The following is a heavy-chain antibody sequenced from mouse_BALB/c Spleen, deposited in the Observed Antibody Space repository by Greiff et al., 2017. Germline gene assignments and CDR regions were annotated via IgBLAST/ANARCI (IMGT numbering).Heavy chain of an antibody. J-gene: IGHJ4*01. V-gene: IGHV2-6-5*01. Sequence: VQLKQSGPGLVAPSQSLSITCTVSGFSLTDYGVSWIRQPPGKGLEWLGVIWGGGSTYYNSALKSRLSISKDNSKGQVFLKMNSLQTDDTAMYYCAKHPHYSNYVEPYYAMDYWGQGTSVTVSS. CDR3: AKHPHYSNYVEPYYAMDY. CDR1: GFSLTDYG. D-gene: IGHD2-5*01. CDR2: IWGGGST.